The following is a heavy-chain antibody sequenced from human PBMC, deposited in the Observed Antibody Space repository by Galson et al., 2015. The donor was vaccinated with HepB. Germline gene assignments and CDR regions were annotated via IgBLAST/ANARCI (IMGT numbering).Heavy chain of an antibody. V-gene: IGHV3-30*04. J-gene: IGHJ4*02. D-gene: IGHD1-14*01. CDR1: GFAFNSHH. CDR2: ISFDGSNE. CDR3: VKEQTNHYFDY. Sequence: SLRLSCAASGFAFNSHHMHWVRQAPGQGLEWVAAISFDGSNEFYADSVKGRFTVSRDNSKSMLYLQMSSLRFEDMALYYCVKEQTNHYFDYWGQGTLITVSS.